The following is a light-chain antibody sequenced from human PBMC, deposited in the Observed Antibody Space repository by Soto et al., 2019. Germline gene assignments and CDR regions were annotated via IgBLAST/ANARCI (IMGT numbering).Light chain of an antibody. CDR1: QSLVHSDGIAY. Sequence: DVLMTQSPLSLPVTLGQPASISCRSNQSLVHSDGIAYFSWFQQRPGRSPRRLIYKVSNRDSGVPARFSGSGSGTDFALKISRVEAEDVGVYYCMKGTHWPINFGQGKRLAIK. V-gene: IGKV2-30*02. CDR3: MKGTHWPIN. CDR2: KVS. J-gene: IGKJ5*01.